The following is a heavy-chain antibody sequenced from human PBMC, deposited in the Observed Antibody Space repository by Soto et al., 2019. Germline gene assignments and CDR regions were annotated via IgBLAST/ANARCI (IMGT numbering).Heavy chain of an antibody. Sequence: ASVKGSCKASGYTFTSYGSSWVRQAPGQGLEWMGWISAYNGNTNYAQKLQGRVTMTTDTSTSTAYMELRSLRSDDTAVYYCARGVTMIDKCDYWGQGTLVTVSS. CDR1: GYTFTSYG. CDR2: ISAYNGNT. J-gene: IGHJ4*02. D-gene: IGHD3-22*01. V-gene: IGHV1-18*01. CDR3: ARGVTMIDKCDY.